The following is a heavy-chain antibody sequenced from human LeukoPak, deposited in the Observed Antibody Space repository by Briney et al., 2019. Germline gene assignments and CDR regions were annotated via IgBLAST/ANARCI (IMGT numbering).Heavy chain of an antibody. CDR1: GFTFSSYS. V-gene: IGHV3-21*01. J-gene: IGHJ5*02. CDR2: ISSSSSYI. Sequence: GGSLRLSCAASGFTFSSYSMNWVRQAPGKGLEWVSSISSSSSYIYYADSVKGRFTISRDNAKNSLYLQMNSLRAEDTAVYYCAREAYSSGWYSGFDPWGQGTLVTVS. CDR3: AREAYSSGWYSGFDP. D-gene: IGHD6-19*01.